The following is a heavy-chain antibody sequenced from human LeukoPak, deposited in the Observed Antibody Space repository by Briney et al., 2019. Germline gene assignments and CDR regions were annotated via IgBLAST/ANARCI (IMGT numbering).Heavy chain of an antibody. CDR2: INIDGSSR. CDR1: GFTFSSYW. CDR3: ASGKYRYGDNWFDP. Sequence: GGSLRLSCAASGFTFSSYWMHWVRQAPGKGLVWVSRINIDGSSRNYADSVKGRFTISRDNSKNTLYLQMNSLRAEDTAVYFCASGKYRYGDNWFDPWGQGTLLTVSS. J-gene: IGHJ5*02. D-gene: IGHD5-18*01. V-gene: IGHV3-74*01.